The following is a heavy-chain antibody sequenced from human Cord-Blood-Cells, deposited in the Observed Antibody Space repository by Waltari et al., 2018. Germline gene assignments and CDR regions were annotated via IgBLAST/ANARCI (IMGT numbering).Heavy chain of an antibody. Sequence: QLQLQESGPGLVKPSETLSLTCTVSGGSISSSSYYWGWIRQPPGKGLEWIGSIYYSGSTYYNPSLKSRVTISVDTSKNQFSLKLSSVTAADTAVYYCARHGVLGGIEEFLNLEWYFDLWGRGTLVTVSS. CDR3: ARHGVLGGIEEFLNLEWYFDL. D-gene: IGHD3-16*01. V-gene: IGHV4-39*01. J-gene: IGHJ2*01. CDR2: IYYSGST. CDR1: GGSISSSSYY.